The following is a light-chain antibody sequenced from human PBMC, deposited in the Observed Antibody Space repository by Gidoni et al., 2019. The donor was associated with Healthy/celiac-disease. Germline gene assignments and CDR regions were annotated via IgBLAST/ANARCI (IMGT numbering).Light chain of an antibody. CDR3: QQYGSSPPLT. Sequence: DIVLSQSPGTLSLSPVERAILSCRASQSVSSSYFAWYQQKPGQAPRLLSYGASSRANGIPDRCRGSGAGTDFTLTISRLEHEDFAVYYCQQYGSSPPLTFGGGTKVEIK. J-gene: IGKJ4*01. CDR2: GAS. V-gene: IGKV3-20*01. CDR1: QSVSSSY.